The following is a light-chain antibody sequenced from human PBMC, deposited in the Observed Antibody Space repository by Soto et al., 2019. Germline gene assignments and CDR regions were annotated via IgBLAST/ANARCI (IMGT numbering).Light chain of an antibody. CDR3: QQYDTYFRYT. J-gene: IGKJ2*01. V-gene: IGKV3-15*01. Sequence: EMVMTQSPATLSVSPGERATLSCRASQSVSSNLAWYQQKPGQAPRLLIYGASTRATGIPARFSGSGSGTEFTLTISSLQSEDFANYYCQQYDTYFRYTFGQGTKLDIK. CDR2: GAS. CDR1: QSVSSN.